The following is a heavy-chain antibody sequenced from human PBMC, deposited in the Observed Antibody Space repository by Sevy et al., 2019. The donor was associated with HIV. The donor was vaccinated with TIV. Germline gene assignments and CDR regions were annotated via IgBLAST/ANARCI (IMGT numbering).Heavy chain of an antibody. Sequence: SETLSLTCTVSGGSVSSGSYYWSWIRQPPGKGLEWIGYIYYSGSTNYNPSLKSRVTISVDTSKNQYSLKRSSVTAADTAVYYCAREGGNGGNSGDAFDIWGHGTMVTVSS. J-gene: IGHJ3*02. CDR1: GGSVSSGSYY. V-gene: IGHV4-61*01. D-gene: IGHD2-21*02. CDR3: AREGGNGGNSGDAFDI. CDR2: IYYSGST.